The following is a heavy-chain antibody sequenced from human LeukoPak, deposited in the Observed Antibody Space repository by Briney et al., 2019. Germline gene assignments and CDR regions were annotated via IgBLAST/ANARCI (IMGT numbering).Heavy chain of an antibody. Sequence: SETLSLTCTVSGYSITSGYYWGWIRQPPGKGLEWIGSIYHSGSTHYNPSLNSRVTMSVDTSKNQVSLKLSSVTAADTAVYYCARGCSGGSCYLAFDIWGQGTMVTVSS. D-gene: IGHD2-15*01. J-gene: IGHJ3*02. CDR1: GYSITSGYY. V-gene: IGHV4-38-2*02. CDR3: ARGCSGGSCYLAFDI. CDR2: IYHSGST.